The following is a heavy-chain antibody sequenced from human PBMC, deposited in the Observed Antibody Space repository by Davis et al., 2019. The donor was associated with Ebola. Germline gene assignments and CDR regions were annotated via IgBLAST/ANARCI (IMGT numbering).Heavy chain of an antibody. J-gene: IGHJ5*02. Sequence: ASVKVSCKASGGTFSNYTISWLLQAPGQGLEWMGIINPSGGSTSYAQKFQGRVTMTRDTSTSTVYMELSSLRSEDTAVYYCARGTTVTYQTWFDPWGQGTLVTVSS. CDR3: ARGTTVTYQTWFDP. CDR2: INPSGGST. V-gene: IGHV1-46*03. D-gene: IGHD4-17*01. CDR1: GGTFSNYT.